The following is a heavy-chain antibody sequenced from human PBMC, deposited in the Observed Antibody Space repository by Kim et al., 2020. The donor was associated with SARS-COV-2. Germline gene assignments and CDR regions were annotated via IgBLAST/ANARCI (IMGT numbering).Heavy chain of an antibody. CDR3: ASYNSGRNWFDP. Sequence: SCTPNHKSRVTISVDTSKNQFSRKLSSVTAADTAVYYCASYNSGRNWFDPGGQGTLVTVSS. D-gene: IGHD3-10*01. J-gene: IGHJ5*02. V-gene: IGHV4-39*01.